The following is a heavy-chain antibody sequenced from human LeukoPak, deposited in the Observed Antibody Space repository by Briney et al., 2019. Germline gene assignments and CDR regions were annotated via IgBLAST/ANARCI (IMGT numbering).Heavy chain of an antibody. CDR3: ARGSPYSGTYYPFDN. J-gene: IGHJ4*02. Sequence: GGSLRLSCAASGFTFSSSWMSWFRQAPGKRLNRMANIKQDGSETYYVDSVKGRFTISRDNARNSLNLQMNSLRAEDTAVYYCARGSPYSGTYYPFDNWGQGTLVTVSS. CDR2: IKQDGSET. D-gene: IGHD1-26*01. CDR1: GFTFSSSW. V-gene: IGHV3-7*04.